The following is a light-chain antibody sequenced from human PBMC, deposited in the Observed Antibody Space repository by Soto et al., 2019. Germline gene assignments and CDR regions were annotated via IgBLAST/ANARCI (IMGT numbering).Light chain of an antibody. CDR2: KAS. Sequence: DIQMTQTPSTLSASVGDRVTITCRASESISTWLAWYQQKPVKAPKLLIYKASTLQSGVPSRFSGSGSGTEFTLTISSLQPDDFATYYCQQYNSFSRTFGGGTKVEIK. CDR3: QQYNSFSRT. CDR1: ESISTW. V-gene: IGKV1-5*03. J-gene: IGKJ4*01.